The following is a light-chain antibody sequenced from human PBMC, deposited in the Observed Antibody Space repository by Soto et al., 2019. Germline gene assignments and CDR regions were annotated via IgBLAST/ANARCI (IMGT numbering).Light chain of an antibody. CDR2: GAS. V-gene: IGKV3-20*01. CDR1: QSVSSRY. J-gene: IGKJ3*01. CDR3: QQYGSSPLFT. Sequence: EFVLTQSPATLSLSPGERATLSCRASQSVSSRYLAWYQQKPGQAPRLLIYGASSRATGIPDRFSGSGSGTDFTLTISRLEPEDFAVYYCQQYGSSPLFTFGPGTKVHIK.